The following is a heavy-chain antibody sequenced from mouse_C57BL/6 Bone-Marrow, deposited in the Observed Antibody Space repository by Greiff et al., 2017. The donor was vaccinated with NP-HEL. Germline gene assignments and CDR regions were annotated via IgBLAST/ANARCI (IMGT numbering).Heavy chain of an antibody. V-gene: IGHV5-6*01. Sequence: EVQGVESGGDLVKPGGSLKLSCAASGFTFSSYGMSWVRQTPDKRLEWVATISSGGSYTYYPDSVKGRFTISRDNAKNTLYLQMSSLKTEDTAMYYCARRGHYYYGSRSYWYFDVWGTGTTVTVSS. J-gene: IGHJ1*03. CDR3: ARRGHYYYGSRSYWYFDV. CDR1: GFTFSSYG. D-gene: IGHD1-1*01. CDR2: ISSGGSYT.